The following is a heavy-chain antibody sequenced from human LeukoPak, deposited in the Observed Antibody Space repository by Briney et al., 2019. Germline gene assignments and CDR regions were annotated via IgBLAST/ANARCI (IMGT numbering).Heavy chain of an antibody. CDR1: GGSISSSSYY. Sequence: SETLSLTCTVSGGSISSSSYYWGWIRQPPGKGLEWIGSIYYSGSTYYDPSLKSRVTISVDTSKNQFSLKLSSVTAADTAVYYCASAYSSGWADWFDPWGQGTLVTVSS. J-gene: IGHJ5*02. V-gene: IGHV4-39*01. D-gene: IGHD6-19*01. CDR3: ASAYSSGWADWFDP. CDR2: IYYSGST.